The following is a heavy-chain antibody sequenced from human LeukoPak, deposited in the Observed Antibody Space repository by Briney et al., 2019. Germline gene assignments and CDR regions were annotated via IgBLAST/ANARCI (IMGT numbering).Heavy chain of an antibody. V-gene: IGHV1-69*13. Sequence: EASVKVSCKASGGTFSSYAISWGRQAPGQGLEWMGGIIPIFGTANYAQKLQGRVTITADESTSTAYMELSSLRSEDTAVYYSARDVTLGDSSGWYPPFDYWGQGTLVTVSS. D-gene: IGHD6-19*01. CDR3: ARDVTLGDSSGWYPPFDY. J-gene: IGHJ4*02. CDR2: IIPIFGTA. CDR1: GGTFSSYA.